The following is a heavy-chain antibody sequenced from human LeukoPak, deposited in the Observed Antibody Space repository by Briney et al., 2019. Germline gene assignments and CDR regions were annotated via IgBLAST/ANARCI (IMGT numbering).Heavy chain of an antibody. CDR1: GFTFSSYA. D-gene: IGHD2-2*01. Sequence: GGSLRLSCAASGFTFSSYAMHWVRQAPGKGLEWVAVISYDGSNKYYADSVKGRFTISRDNSRNTLYLQMNSLRAEDTAIYYCAKNSAAGVSSASSFDYWGQGTLVTVSS. J-gene: IGHJ4*02. V-gene: IGHV3-30-3*02. CDR2: ISYDGSNK. CDR3: AKNSAAGVSSASSFDY.